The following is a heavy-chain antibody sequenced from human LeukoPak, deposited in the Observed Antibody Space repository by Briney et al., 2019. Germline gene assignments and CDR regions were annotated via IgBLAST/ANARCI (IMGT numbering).Heavy chain of an antibody. CDR2: ISSSGSTI. D-gene: IGHD4-17*01. J-gene: IGHJ4*02. V-gene: IGHV3-48*03. CDR3: ARFYGDETYFDY. CDR1: GFTFSSYE. Sequence: GGSLRLSCAASGFTFSSYEMNWVRQAPGKGLEWVSYISSSGSTIYYADSVKGRFTISRDNAKNSLYLQMNSLRAEDTAVYYCARFYGDETYFDYWGPGTLVTVSS.